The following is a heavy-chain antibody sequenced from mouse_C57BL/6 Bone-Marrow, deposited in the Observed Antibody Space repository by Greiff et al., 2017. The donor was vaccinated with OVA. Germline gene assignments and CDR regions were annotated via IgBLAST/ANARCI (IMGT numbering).Heavy chain of an antibody. J-gene: IGHJ4*01. CDR3: TTSPYGNYCGYYAMDY. V-gene: IGHV14-1*01. Sequence: VQLKQSGAELVRPGASVKLSCTVSGFYIKDYYMHWVKQRPEQGLEWIGRIDPEDGDTEYAPKFQGKATMTADTSSNTAYLQLSCLTSEHTAVYYCTTSPYGNYCGYYAMDYWGQGTSVTVSS. CDR2: IDPEDGDT. CDR1: GFYIKDYY. D-gene: IGHD2-1*01.